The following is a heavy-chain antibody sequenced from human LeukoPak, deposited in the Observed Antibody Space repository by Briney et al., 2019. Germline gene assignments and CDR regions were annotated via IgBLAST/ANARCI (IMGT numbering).Heavy chain of an antibody. CDR3: ARDSRIAVAGFYYFDY. V-gene: IGHV4-38-2*02. CDR1: GYSISSDYY. J-gene: IGHJ4*02. CDR2: LYRSGST. Sequence: PSETLPLTCTVSGYSISSDYYWGWIRQPPGKGLEWIGSLYRSGSTYYNPSLKSRVTISLDTSKNQFSLKLSSVTAADTAVYYCARDSRIAVAGFYYFDYWGQGTLVTVSS. D-gene: IGHD6-19*01.